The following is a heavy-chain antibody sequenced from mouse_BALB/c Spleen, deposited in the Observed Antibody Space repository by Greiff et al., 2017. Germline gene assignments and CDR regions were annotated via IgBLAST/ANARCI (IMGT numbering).Heavy chain of an antibody. Sequence: QVQLQQSGPSLVQPSQSLSITCTVSGFSLTSYGVNWVRQPPGKGLEWLGMIWGDGSTDYNSALKSRLSISKDNSKSQVFLKMNSLQTDDTARYYCARGYRYDAMDYWGQGTSVTVSS. CDR1: GFSLTSYG. CDR3: ARGYRYDAMDY. D-gene: IGHD2-14*01. J-gene: IGHJ4*01. V-gene: IGHV2-6-7*01. CDR2: IWGDGST.